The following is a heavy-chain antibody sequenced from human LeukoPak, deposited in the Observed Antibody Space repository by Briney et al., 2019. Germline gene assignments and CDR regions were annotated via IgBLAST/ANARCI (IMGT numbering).Heavy chain of an antibody. Sequence: ASVNISCKPSRYTFTSYGIRWVRQAPREGRERMGGVSAYNGNTNYAQKLQARVTMTTDTSTSTAYMELASLRSDDTAVYYCARDSSGSYGINDSWGQGTLVTVSS. CDR2: VSAYNGNT. V-gene: IGHV1-18*01. J-gene: IGHJ4*02. D-gene: IGHD1-26*01. CDR1: RYTFTSYG. CDR3: ARDSSGSYGINDS.